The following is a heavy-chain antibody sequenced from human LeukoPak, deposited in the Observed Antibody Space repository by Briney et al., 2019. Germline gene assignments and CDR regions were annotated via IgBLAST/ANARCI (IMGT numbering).Heavy chain of an antibody. D-gene: IGHD2-8*01. CDR3: AKDRCSNGIGCHYYYMDV. J-gene: IGHJ6*03. CDR2: IYSGGST. CDR1: GFTVSNNY. V-gene: IGHV3-66*02. Sequence: GGSLRLSCAATGFTVSNNYMSWVRQAPGRGLEWVSVIYSGGSTDYADSVKGRFSISRDSSKNILYLQMNSLRAEDTAVYYCAKDRCSNGIGCHYYYMDVWGKGTTVTISS.